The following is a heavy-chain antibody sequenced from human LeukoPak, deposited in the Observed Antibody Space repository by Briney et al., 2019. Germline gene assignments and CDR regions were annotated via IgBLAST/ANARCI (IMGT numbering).Heavy chain of an antibody. CDR3: STERRESSGWYNWCFDY. D-gene: IGHD6-19*01. Sequence: GGSLRLSCGVCGFTFSNAWMSWVRQAPGKGVEWGGRVKSKTDGGTRDYGAPVKGRFTISRDDSKNTLYLQMNNLKTEDTAVYYCSTERRESSGWYNWCFDYWGQGTLVTVSS. J-gene: IGHJ4*02. CDR2: VKSKTDGGTR. V-gene: IGHV3-15*01. CDR1: GFTFSNAW.